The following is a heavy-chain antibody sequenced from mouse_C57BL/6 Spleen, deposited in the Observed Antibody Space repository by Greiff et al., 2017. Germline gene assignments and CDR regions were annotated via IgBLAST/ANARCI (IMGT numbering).Heavy chain of an antibody. J-gene: IGHJ4*01. CDR2: ISSGGDYI. V-gene: IGHV5-9-1*02. CDR3: TRDELRGGYYAVDY. D-gene: IGHD2-12*01. CDR1: GFTFSSYA. Sequence: EVQLVESGEGLVKPGGSLKLSCAASGFTFSSYAMSWVRQTPEKRLEWVAYISSGGDYIYYADTVKGRFTISRDNARNTLYLQMSSLKSEDTAMYYCTRDELRGGYYAVDYWGQGTSVTVSS.